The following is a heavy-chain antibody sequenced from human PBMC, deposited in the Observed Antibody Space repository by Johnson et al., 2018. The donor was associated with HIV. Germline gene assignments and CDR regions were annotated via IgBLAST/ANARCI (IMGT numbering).Heavy chain of an antibody. CDR3: ARVSLGRHAFDI. Sequence: EVQLVESGGGLIHPGGSLRLSCAASGFTFSSSYMTWVRQAPGKGLEWVSVIYSDGSTYHADSVKGRFTISRDNAKNSLYLQMNSLRAEDTAVYYCARVSLGRHAFDIWGQGTMVTVSS. V-gene: IGHV3-53*01. J-gene: IGHJ3*02. CDR1: GFTFSSSY. CDR2: IYSDGST. D-gene: IGHD1-26*01.